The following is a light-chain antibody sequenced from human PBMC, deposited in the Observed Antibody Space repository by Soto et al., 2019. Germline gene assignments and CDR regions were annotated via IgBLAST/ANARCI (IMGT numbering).Light chain of an antibody. Sequence: QSVLTQPASVSGSPGQSITISCSYVVSYGVVSWYQQHPGKVPKLMIYDGTQRPSGVSDRFSGSKSGNTASLTISGLQADDEAEYYCCSYAGRYSYVVFGGGTKVTVL. CDR1: YVVSYGV. CDR2: DGT. CDR3: CSYAGRYSYVV. J-gene: IGLJ2*01. V-gene: IGLV2-23*01.